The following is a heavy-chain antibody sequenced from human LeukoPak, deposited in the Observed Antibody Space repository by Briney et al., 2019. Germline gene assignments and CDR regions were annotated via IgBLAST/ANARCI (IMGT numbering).Heavy chain of an antibody. CDR2: ISAYNGNT. CDR3: ARDTTGLGTYYYYYGMDV. J-gene: IGHJ6*02. Sequence: ASVKVSCKASGYTFTSYGISWVRQAPGQGLEWMGWISAYNGNTNYAQKLQGRVTITTDTSTSTAYMELRSLRSDDTAVYYCARDTTGLGTYYYYYGMDVWGQGTTVTVSS. D-gene: IGHD6-13*01. CDR1: GYTFTSYG. V-gene: IGHV1-18*01.